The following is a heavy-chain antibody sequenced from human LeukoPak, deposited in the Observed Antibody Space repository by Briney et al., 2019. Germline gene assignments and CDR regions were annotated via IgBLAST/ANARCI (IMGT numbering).Heavy chain of an antibody. J-gene: IGHJ4*02. CDR1: GGSISSYY. CDR2: IYNSKSS. D-gene: IGHD5-12*01. CDR3: ARQGGYASPFDY. V-gene: IGHV4-59*08. Sequence: SETLSLTCTVSGGSISSYYWSWIRQPPGEGLEWIGNIYNSKSSNYNPSLKSRVTISVDSSKKQFSLKLISVTAADTAVYYCARQGGYASPFDYWGQGTLVTVSS.